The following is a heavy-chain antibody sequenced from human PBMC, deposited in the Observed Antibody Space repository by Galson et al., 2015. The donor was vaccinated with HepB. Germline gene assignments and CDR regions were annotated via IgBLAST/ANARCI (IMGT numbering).Heavy chain of an antibody. CDR1: GFTFSSYS. Sequence: SLRLSCAASGFTFSSYSTNWVRQAPGKGLEWVSSISSSSSYIYYADSVKGRFTISRDNAKNSLYLQMNSLRAEDTAVYYCASHSSSWEDFDYWGQGTLVTVSS. D-gene: IGHD6-13*01. CDR3: ASHSSSWEDFDY. V-gene: IGHV3-21*01. J-gene: IGHJ4*02. CDR2: ISSSSSYI.